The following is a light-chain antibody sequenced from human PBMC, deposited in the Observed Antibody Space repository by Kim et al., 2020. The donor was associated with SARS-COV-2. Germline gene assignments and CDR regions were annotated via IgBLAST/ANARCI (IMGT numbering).Light chain of an antibody. Sequence: GKSSTISCTGTSSDVGGYTYVSWYQPHPGQAPNLMIYDVSNRPSAVPDRCSGSKSGTTASLTVSGLQAEDEADYYCSSYAGSNNLVFGGGTQLTVL. CDR1: SSDVGGYTY. CDR3: SSYAGSNNLV. CDR2: DVS. J-gene: IGLJ2*01. V-gene: IGLV2-8*01.